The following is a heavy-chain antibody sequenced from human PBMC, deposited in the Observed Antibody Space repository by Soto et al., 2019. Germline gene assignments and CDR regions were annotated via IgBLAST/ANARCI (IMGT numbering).Heavy chain of an antibody. CDR2: ISTAGSST. Sequence: EVQLVESGGGLVQPGGSLRLSCAATGFTFSTYWMHWVRQGPGKGLVWVSRISTAGSSTTYSDSVKGRFTISRDNAKNTLYRQMNSLRAADTAVYYCARATGSNHPVDYWGQGYLVTVSS. CDR3: ARATGSNHPVDY. CDR1: GFTFSTYW. D-gene: IGHD2-2*01. V-gene: IGHV3-74*01. J-gene: IGHJ4*02.